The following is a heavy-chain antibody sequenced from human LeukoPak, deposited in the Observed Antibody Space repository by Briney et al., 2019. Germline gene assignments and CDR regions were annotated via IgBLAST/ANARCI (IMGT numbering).Heavy chain of an antibody. J-gene: IGHJ3*02. V-gene: IGHV4-4*07. CDR3: ARDRAVGATDI. D-gene: IGHD1-26*01. CDR1: GGSISSGPYF. Sequence: SETLSLTCSVSGGSISSGPYFWSWIRQSPGQGLEWIGRIYTSGSTNYNPSLKSRVTMSVDTSKNQFSLKLSSVTAADTAVYYCARDRAVGATDIWGQGTMVTVSS. CDR2: IYTSGST.